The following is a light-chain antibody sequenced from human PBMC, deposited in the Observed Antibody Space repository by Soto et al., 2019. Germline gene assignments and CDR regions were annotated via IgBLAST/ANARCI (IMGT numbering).Light chain of an antibody. V-gene: IGLV2-23*02. J-gene: IGLJ2*01. CDR3: SSYAGGGTFVL. CDR2: DVY. CDR1: SSDVGSYNF. Sequence: QSALTQPASVSGSPGPSITISCTGTSSDVGSYNFVSWYQQHPGKAPKLMIYDVYRRPSGISNRFSGSKSGNTASLTISGRQAEDEADYYCSSYAGGGTFVLFGGGTKLTVL.